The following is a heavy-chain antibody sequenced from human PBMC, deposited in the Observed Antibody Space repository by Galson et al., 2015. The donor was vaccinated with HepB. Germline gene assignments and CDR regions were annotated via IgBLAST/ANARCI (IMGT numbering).Heavy chain of an antibody. J-gene: IGHJ3*02. CDR1: GFTFSGYA. CDR2: ISYDGSNK. Sequence: SLRLSCAASGFTFSGYAMHWVRQAPGKGLEWVAVISYDGSNKYYADSVKGRFTISRDNSKNTLYLQMNSLRAEDTAVYYCARFGEFPSGAFDIWGQGTMVTVSS. CDR3: ARFGEFPSGAFDI. D-gene: IGHD3-10*01. V-gene: IGHV3-30-3*01.